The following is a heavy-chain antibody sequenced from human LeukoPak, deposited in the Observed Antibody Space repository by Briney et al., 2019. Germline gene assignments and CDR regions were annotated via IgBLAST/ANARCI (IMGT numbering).Heavy chain of an antibody. V-gene: IGHV4-59*11. CDR2: IYYSVRT. D-gene: IGHD4/OR15-4a*01. Sequence: SETLSLTCSVSGASISSHYWSWIRQPPGKGLEWIGYIYYSVRTNYNPSLKSRVTISVDMPNNQFSLKMSSVTAADTAVYYCARRAGAYSHPYDYWGQGTLVTVSS. CDR1: GASISSHY. J-gene: IGHJ4*02. CDR3: ARRAGAYSHPYDY.